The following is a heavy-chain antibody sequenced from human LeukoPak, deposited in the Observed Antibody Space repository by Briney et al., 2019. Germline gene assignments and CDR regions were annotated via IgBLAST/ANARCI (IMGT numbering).Heavy chain of an antibody. CDR2: IYPGDSET. J-gene: IGHJ4*02. CDR1: GYSFTTYW. V-gene: IGHV5-51*01. CDR3: ARGSIAAAGMAVGDY. Sequence: GESLKISCQNSGYSFTTYWIAWVRPMPGKGLEWMGIIYPGDSETRYSPSFQGQVTISADKSISTAYLQWSSLKASDTAMYYCARGSIAAAGMAVGDYWGQGTLVTVSS. D-gene: IGHD6-13*01.